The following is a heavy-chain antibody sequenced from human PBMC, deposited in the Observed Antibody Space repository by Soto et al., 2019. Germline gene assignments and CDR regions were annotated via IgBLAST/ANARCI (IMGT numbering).Heavy chain of an antibody. CDR2: IYYSGST. Sequence: SETLSLTCTVFGGSIAGGDYYWAWIRQHPGKGLEWIGYIYYSGSTYYNPSLKSRVTISVDTSKNQFSLKLSSVTAADTAVYYCARDHPYYDSSGYRAYGMDVWGQGTTVTVSS. CDR1: GGSIAGGDYY. D-gene: IGHD3-22*01. V-gene: IGHV4-31*03. CDR3: ARDHPYYDSSGYRAYGMDV. J-gene: IGHJ6*02.